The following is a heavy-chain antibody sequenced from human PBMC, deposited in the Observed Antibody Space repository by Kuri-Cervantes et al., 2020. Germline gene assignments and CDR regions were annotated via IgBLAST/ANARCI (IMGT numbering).Heavy chain of an antibody. D-gene: IGHD6-19*01. CDR3: ASNSSGWYGNDAFDI. Sequence: GGSLRLSCAASGLTFTTYWMHWVRQVPGKGLTWVSHIRSDGTKTNYADSVKGRFTISRDNAKNILYLQMNSLRAEDTAVYYCASNSSGWYGNDAFDIWGQGTMVTVSS. V-gene: IGHV3-74*01. CDR1: GLTFTTYW. CDR2: IRSDGTKT. J-gene: IGHJ3*02.